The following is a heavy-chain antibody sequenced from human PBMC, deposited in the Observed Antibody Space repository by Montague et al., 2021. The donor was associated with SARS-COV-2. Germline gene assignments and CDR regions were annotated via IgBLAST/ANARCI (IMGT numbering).Heavy chain of an antibody. CDR1: GDSVSSNTAA. CDR3: ARDPRYSLSWSFDY. Sequence: CAISGDSVSSNTAAWKWIRQLLSRRLERLGRTYYRSKWYYDYAVXXKSRMTIIPDTSKNQFSLQLSSVTHDDRAVYYCARDPRYSLSWSFDYWGQGTLVTVSS. V-gene: IGHV6-1*01. D-gene: IGHD6-13*01. CDR2: TYYRSKWYY. J-gene: IGHJ4*02.